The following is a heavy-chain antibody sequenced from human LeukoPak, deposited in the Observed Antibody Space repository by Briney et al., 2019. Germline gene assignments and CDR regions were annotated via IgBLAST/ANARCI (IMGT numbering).Heavy chain of an antibody. D-gene: IGHD3-9*01. CDR3: ARDLTGVGDY. CDR1: GFTFSSYA. V-gene: IGHV3-64*02. CDR2: ITSNGGTT. Sequence: GGSLRLSCAASGFTFSSYAMHWVRQAPGKGLQYVSSITSNGGTTYYADSVRGRFTISRDNSKNTLYLHMGSLRADDVAVYYCARDLTGVGDYWGQGTLVTVSS. J-gene: IGHJ4*02.